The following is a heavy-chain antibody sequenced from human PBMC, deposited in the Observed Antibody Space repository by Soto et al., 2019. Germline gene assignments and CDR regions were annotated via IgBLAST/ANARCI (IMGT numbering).Heavy chain of an antibody. CDR1: GFTFSNAW. Sequence: GGSLRLSCAASGFTFSNAWMSWVRQAPGKGLEWVGRIKSKTDGGTTAYAAPVKGRFTISREYSKNTLYLQMNSLKTEDTAVYYCTTEATMGRGVIIRAYYYYDGMDVWGQGTTVTVSS. V-gene: IGHV3-15*01. J-gene: IGHJ6*02. CDR2: IKSKTDGGTT. CDR3: TTEATMGRGVIIRAYYYYDGMDV. D-gene: IGHD3-10*01.